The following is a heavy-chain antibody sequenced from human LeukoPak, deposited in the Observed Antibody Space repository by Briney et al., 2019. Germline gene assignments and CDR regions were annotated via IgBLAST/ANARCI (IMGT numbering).Heavy chain of an antibody. J-gene: IGHJ4*02. V-gene: IGHV1-46*01. CDR1: GYTFSTHW. D-gene: IGHD5-24*01. CDR3: AKESHHQDGYNYPLDH. Sequence: GAPVKVSCKTSGYTFSTHWMHWVRQAPGQGLEWMGQINPNGGSTSWAQKFQGRVTMTRDVSTSTVHMELSSLRSEDTAVYYCAKESHHQDGYNYPLDHWGQGTLVTVSS. CDR2: INPNGGST.